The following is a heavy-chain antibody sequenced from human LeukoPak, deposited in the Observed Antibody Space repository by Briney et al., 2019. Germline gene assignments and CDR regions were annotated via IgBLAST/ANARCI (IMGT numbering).Heavy chain of an antibody. CDR1: GFTFSSYG. J-gene: IGHJ4*02. D-gene: IGHD5-18*01. CDR2: IWYDGSNK. Sequence: PGGSLRLSCAASGFTFSSYGRHWVRQAPGKGLEWVAVIWYDGSNKYYADSVRGRFTISRDNSKNTLYLQMNSLRAEDTAVYYCAKVIGYSYGPVFDYWGQGTLVTVSS. V-gene: IGHV3-33*06. CDR3: AKVIGYSYGPVFDY.